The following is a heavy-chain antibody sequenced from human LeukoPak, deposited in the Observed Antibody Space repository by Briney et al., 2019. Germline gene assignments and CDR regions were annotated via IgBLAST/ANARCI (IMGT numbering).Heavy chain of an antibody. CDR1: GLNLSSHW. J-gene: IGHJ6*02. V-gene: IGHV3-74*01. D-gene: IGHD3-16*01. CDR3: ARGGGLDV. Sequence: PGGSLSLFYAASGLNLSSHWIHWVRPAPGKGLVWVSRITNYGSSTTFPYSLKGRFTISRENAKNSLYLQMSNWRAEDTAVYFCARGGGLDVWGQGATVTVSS. CDR2: ITNYGSST.